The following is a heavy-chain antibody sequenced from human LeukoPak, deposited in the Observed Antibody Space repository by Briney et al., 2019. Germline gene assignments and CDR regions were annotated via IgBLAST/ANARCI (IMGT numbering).Heavy chain of an antibody. Sequence: GGSLRLSCGASGFTVSSNYMSWVRQAPGKGLEWVLVIYSGGSTYYADSVKGRFTISRDNSKNMLYLQMNSLRAEDTAVYYCARSYSNYEVNFDYWGQGTLVTVSS. CDR3: ARSYSNYEVNFDY. D-gene: IGHD4-11*01. CDR1: GFTVSSNY. V-gene: IGHV3-53*01. CDR2: IYSGGST. J-gene: IGHJ4*02.